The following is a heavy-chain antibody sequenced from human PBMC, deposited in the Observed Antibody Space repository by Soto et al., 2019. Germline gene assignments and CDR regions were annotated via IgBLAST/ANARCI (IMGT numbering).Heavy chain of an antibody. J-gene: IGHJ5*02. CDR3: ARHPRGLFGAVITNNWFDP. V-gene: IGHV1-18*01. CDR2: ISAYSGNT. Sequence: XSGKVSCQASGYPLTSYGIIWVRRAPGQGLEWMGWISAYSGNTNYTQKLQGRVTMTTDTSTSTAYMELRSLRSDDTAVYYCARHPRGLFGAVITNNWFDPCGQRTLVTVSS. D-gene: IGHD3-3*01. CDR1: GYPLTSYG.